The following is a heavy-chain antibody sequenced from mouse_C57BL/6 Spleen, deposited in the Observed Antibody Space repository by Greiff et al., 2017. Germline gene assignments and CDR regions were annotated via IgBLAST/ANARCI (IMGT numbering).Heavy chain of an antibody. V-gene: IGHV1-9*01. Sequence: VQLQESGAELMKPGASVKLSCKATGYTFTGYWIEWVKQRPGHGLEWIGEILPGSGSTNYNEKFKGKATFTAYTSSNTAYMQLSSLTTEDSASYYCATYYSNSAWFADWSQGTLVTCSA. CDR2: ILPGSGST. D-gene: IGHD2-5*01. J-gene: IGHJ3*01. CDR3: ATYYSNSAWFAD. CDR1: GYTFTGYW.